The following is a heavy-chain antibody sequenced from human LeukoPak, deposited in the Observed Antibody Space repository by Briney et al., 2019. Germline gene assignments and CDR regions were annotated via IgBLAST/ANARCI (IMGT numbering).Heavy chain of an antibody. CDR3: ARDQRCSRYDGGCDQWYFDL. J-gene: IGHJ2*01. CDR2: IYHSGFT. D-gene: IGHD5-12*01. CDR1: GCSISGYY. V-gene: IGHV4-59*01. Sequence: SETLSLTCIVSGCSISGYYWSWLRQPPGKGLEWMGYIYHSGFTDYNPSLRSRITMSVDTSRNQVSLKLTSATAADTAMYYCARDQRCSRYDGGCDQWYFDLWGRGALVTVSS.